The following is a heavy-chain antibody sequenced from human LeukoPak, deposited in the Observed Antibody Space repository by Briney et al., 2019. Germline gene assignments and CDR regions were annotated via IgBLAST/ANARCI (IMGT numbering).Heavy chain of an antibody. J-gene: IGHJ3*02. CDR1: GFTFDDYA. CDR2: ISWNSGSI. Sequence: PGGSLRLSCAASGFTFDDYAMHWVRQAPGKGLEWVSGISWNSGSIGYADSVKGRFTISRDNAKNSLYLQMNSLRAEDTALYYCAKDRHYFGGIKAFDIWGQGTMVTVSS. V-gene: IGHV3-9*01. D-gene: IGHD2/OR15-2a*01. CDR3: AKDRHYFGGIKAFDI.